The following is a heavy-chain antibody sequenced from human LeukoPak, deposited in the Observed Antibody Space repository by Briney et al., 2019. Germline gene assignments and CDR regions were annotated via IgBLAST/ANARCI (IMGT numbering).Heavy chain of an antibody. J-gene: IGHJ4*02. CDR1: GYSFTSYC. V-gene: IGHV1-46*01. CDR2: IYPGGDSA. CDR3: AREFFMGRSLDY. D-gene: IGHD3-3*01. Sequence: ASVKVSCKASGYSFTSYCMHWVRQAPGQGLECMGIIYPGGDSATYAQKFQGRLTMTSDTSTSTVYMELSSLTSEDTAVYYCAREFFMGRSLDYWGQGTLVTVSS.